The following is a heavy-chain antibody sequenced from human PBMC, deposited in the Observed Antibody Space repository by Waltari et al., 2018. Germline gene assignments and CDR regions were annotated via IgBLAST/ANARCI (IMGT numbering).Heavy chain of an antibody. D-gene: IGHD6-19*01. V-gene: IGHV4-30-2*01. J-gene: IGHJ4*02. CDR3: AREVEGAGTSFFDY. CDR2: IYHSGST. CDR1: GGSISSGGYS. Sequence: QLQLQESGSGLVKPSQTLSLTCAVSGGSISSGGYSWRWIRQPPGKGLEWIGYIYHSGSTYYNPSLKSRVTISVDRSKNQFSLKLSSVTAADTAVYYCAREVEGAGTSFFDYWGQGTLVTVSS.